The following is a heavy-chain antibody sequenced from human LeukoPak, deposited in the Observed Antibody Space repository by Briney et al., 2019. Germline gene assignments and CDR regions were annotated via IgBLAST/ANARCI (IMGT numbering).Heavy chain of an antibody. J-gene: IGHJ4*02. CDR3: ARIPLNLQDY. CDR2: INPNSGDT. CDR1: GYTFTGYY. V-gene: IGHV1-2*02. Sequence: SVKVSCKASGYTFTGYYIHWVRQAPGQGLEWMGWINPNSGDTHYAQKFRGRVTMTSDTSISTAYMDLSRLTSDDTAVYYCARIPLNLQDYWGQGTLVTVSS.